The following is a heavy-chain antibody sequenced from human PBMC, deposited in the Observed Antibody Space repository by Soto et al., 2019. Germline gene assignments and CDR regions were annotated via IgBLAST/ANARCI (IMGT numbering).Heavy chain of an antibody. CDR3: AKCGYDSSGGLLRDCQH. Sequence: GGSLRLSFAPSGFAWKVYALITVSQAPGKGLEWVSAISGSGGGTYYADSVKGRFTISRDNSNNALYLQMSSLRAEDTVVYYCAKCGYDSSGGLLRDCQHGGQGT. D-gene: IGHD3-22*01. CDR1: GFAWKVYA. J-gene: IGHJ1*01. V-gene: IGHV3-23*01. CDR2: ISGSGGGT.